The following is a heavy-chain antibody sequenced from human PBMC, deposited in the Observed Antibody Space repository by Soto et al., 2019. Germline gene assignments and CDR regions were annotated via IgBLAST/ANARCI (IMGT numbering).Heavy chain of an antibody. Sequence: GGSLRLSCAASGFTFSSYAMNWVRQAPGKGLEWVSAISGSGGNTYYADSVKGRFTISRDNAKNTLYLQMNSLRAEDTAVYYCVRGDGDYNDGNGYLARHWGQGTLVTVSS. CDR3: VRGDGDYNDGNGYLARH. J-gene: IGHJ4*02. CDR2: ISGSGGNT. D-gene: IGHD5-18*01. V-gene: IGHV3-23*01. CDR1: GFTFSSYA.